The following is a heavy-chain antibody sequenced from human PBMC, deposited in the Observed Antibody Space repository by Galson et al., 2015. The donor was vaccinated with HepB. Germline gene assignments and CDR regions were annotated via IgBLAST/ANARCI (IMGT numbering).Heavy chain of an antibody. J-gene: IGHJ5*02. Sequence: SVKVSCKASGYTFTGYYMHWVRQAPGQGLEWMGWINPNSGGTNYAQKFQGRVTMTRDTSISTAYMELSRLRSDDTAVYYCASLARYCSSTSCHNWFDPWGQGTLVTVSS. V-gene: IGHV1-2*02. CDR2: INPNSGGT. CDR3: ASLARYCSSTSCHNWFDP. D-gene: IGHD2-2*01. CDR1: GYTFTGYY.